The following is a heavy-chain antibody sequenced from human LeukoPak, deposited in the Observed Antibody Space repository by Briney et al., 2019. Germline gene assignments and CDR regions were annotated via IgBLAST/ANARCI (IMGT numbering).Heavy chain of an antibody. CDR1: GGSISSGDYY. Sequence: SETLSLTCTVSGGSISSGDYYWSWTRQPPGQGLEWFGYIYYSGSTYYDPSLKSRVTISVDTSKNQFSLKLSSVTAADTAVYYCARVSSIAAQYYFDYWGQGTLVTVSS. J-gene: IGHJ4*02. CDR2: IYYSGST. D-gene: IGHD6-6*01. V-gene: IGHV4-30-4*08. CDR3: ARVSSIAAQYYFDY.